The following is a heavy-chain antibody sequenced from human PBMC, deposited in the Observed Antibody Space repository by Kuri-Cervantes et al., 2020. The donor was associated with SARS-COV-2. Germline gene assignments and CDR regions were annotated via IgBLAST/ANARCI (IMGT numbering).Heavy chain of an antibody. CDR2: IYYSGST. D-gene: IGHD6-6*01. CDR3: AGTYSSSSPVY. CDR1: GGSISSYY. Sequence: SETLSLTCTVSGGSISSYYWSWIRQPPGKGLEWIGYIYYSGSTNYNPSLKSRVTISVDTSISTAYLQWSSLKASDTAIYYCAGTYSSSSPVYWGQGTLVTVSS. V-gene: IGHV4-59*12. J-gene: IGHJ4*02.